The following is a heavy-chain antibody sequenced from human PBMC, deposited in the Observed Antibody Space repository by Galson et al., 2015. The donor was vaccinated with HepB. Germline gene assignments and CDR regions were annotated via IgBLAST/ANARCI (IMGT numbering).Heavy chain of an antibody. CDR3: ARAESGYSSSWYYYYGMDV. CDR2: IIPIFGTA. J-gene: IGHJ6*02. CDR1: GGTFSSYA. V-gene: IGHV1-69*06. D-gene: IGHD6-13*01. Sequence: SVKVSCKASGGTFSSYAISWVRQAPGQGLEWMGGIIPIFGTANYAQKFQGRVTITADKSTSTAYMELSSLRSEDTAVYYCARAESGYSSSWYYYYGMDVWGQGTTVTVSS.